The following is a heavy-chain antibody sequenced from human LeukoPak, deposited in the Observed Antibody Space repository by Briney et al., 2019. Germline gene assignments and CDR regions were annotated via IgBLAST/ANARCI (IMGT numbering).Heavy chain of an antibody. Sequence: PSETLSLTCTVSGGSVSSSDYYWGWICQPPGKGLEWIGSIYYSGSTYYKSSLKSRVTIFIDTSNNRLSLRLSSVTAADTAVYYCARLGSAYPSSRVDRWGQGTLVTVSS. CDR1: GGSVSSSDYY. CDR3: ARLGSAYPSSRVDR. J-gene: IGHJ5*02. D-gene: IGHD3-22*01. CDR2: IYYSGST. V-gene: IGHV4-39*01.